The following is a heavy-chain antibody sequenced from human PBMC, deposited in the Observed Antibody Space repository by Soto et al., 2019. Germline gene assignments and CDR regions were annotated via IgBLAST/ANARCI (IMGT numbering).Heavy chain of an antibody. J-gene: IGHJ4*02. CDR3: AADRGSGYDLDY. D-gene: IGHD5-12*01. CDR1: GYTFTSYG. CDR2: ISAYNGNT. Sequence: ASVKVSCKASGYTFTSYGISWVRQAPGQGLEWMGWISAYNGNTNYAQKLQERVTMTTDTSTSTAYMELSSLRSEDTAVYYCAADRGSGYDLDYWGQGTLVTVSS. V-gene: IGHV1-18*01.